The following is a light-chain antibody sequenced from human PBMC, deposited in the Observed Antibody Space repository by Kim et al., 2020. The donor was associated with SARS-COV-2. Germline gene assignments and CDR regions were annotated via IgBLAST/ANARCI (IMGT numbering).Light chain of an antibody. CDR3: NSRDSSGNHLGV. V-gene: IGLV3-19*01. CDR1: SLRNYY. CDR2: GKN. Sequence: GQTLRITCQGDSLRNYYASWYQQKPGQAPVLVIYGKNNRPSGIPDRFSGSSSGNTASMTITGAQAEDEADYYCNSRDSSGNHLGVFGTGTKVTVL. J-gene: IGLJ1*01.